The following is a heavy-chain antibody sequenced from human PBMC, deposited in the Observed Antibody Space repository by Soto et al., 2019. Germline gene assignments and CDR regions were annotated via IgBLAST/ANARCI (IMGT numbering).Heavy chain of an antibody. CDR2: IIPIFGTA. D-gene: IGHD3-22*01. J-gene: IGHJ3*02. CDR3: ARAFATMIVIEGAFDI. Sequence: AVKVSCKASGGTFSSYAISWVRQAPGQGLEWMGGIIPIFGTANYAQKFQGRVTITADESTSTAYMELSSLRSEDTAVYYCARAFATMIVIEGAFDIWGQGTLVTVSS. CDR1: GGTFSSYA. V-gene: IGHV1-69*13.